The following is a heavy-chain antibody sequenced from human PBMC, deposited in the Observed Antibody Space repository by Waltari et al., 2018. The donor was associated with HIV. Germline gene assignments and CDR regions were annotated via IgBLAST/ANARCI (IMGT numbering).Heavy chain of an antibody. D-gene: IGHD3-9*01. CDR3: AKNPPYDMYFDY. V-gene: IGHV3-23*01. J-gene: IGHJ4*02. Sequence: EVQLLESGGGLVQPGGSLRLSCAASGFTFSSYAMSWVRQAPGKGLEWVSAISGSGGSKDYADSVKGRFTISRDNSKNTLYLQMNSLRAEDTAVYYCAKNPPYDMYFDYWGQGTLVTVSS. CDR1: GFTFSSYA. CDR2: ISGSGGSK.